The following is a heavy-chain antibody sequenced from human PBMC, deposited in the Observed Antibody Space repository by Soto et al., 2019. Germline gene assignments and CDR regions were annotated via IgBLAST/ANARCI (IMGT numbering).Heavy chain of an antibody. J-gene: IGHJ4*02. CDR3: ARDLGGWPDY. D-gene: IGHD2-15*01. CDR1: ESDG. V-gene: IGHV1-3*01. Sequence: ASVKVSCKVPESDGITWVRQARGQGLEWMGWINAGNGNTKYSQKFQGRVTITRDTSASTAYMELSSLRSEDTAVYYCARDLGGWPDYWGQGTLVTAPQ. CDR2: INAGNGNT.